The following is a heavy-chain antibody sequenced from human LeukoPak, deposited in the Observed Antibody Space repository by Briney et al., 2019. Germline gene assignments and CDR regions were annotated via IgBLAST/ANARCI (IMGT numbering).Heavy chain of an antibody. D-gene: IGHD6-6*01. CDR2: IYYSGST. J-gene: IGHJ4*02. CDR3: ARLRYSSSSGFDY. Sequence: SETLSLTCTVSGGSISTSYWSWIRQPPGKGLEWIGYIYYSGSTNYNPSLKSRVTISVDTSKNHFSLRLSSVTAADTAVYYCARLRYSSSSGFDYWGQGTLVTVSS. CDR1: GGSISTSY. V-gene: IGHV4-59*01.